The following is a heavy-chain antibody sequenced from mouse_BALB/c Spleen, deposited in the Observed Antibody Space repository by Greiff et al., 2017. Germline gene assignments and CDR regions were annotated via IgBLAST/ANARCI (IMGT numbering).Heavy chain of an antibody. J-gene: IGHJ4*01. Sequence: EVMLVESGGGLVKPGGSLKLSCAASGFTFSDYYMYWVRQTPEKRLEWVATISDGGSSTYYPDSVKGRFTISRDNAKNNLYLQMSSLKSEDTAMYYCTRSESGDDAMDYWGQGTSVTVSS. V-gene: IGHV5-4*02. CDR2: ISDGGSST. CDR1: GFTFSDYY. CDR3: TRSESGDDAMDY.